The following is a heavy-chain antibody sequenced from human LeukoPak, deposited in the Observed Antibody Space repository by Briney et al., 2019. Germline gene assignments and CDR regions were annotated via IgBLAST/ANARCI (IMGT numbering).Heavy chain of an antibody. CDR2: INHSGST. CDR3: ARESSSWYFHYYYYYMDV. J-gene: IGHJ6*03. Sequence: SETLSLTCTVSGYSISSGYYWGWIRQPPGKGLEGIGEINHSGSTNYNPSPKSRVTISVDTSKNQFSLKLSSVTAADTAVYYCARESSSWYFHYYYYYMDVWGKGTTVTVSS. V-gene: IGHV4-38-2*02. CDR1: GYSISSGYY. D-gene: IGHD6-13*01.